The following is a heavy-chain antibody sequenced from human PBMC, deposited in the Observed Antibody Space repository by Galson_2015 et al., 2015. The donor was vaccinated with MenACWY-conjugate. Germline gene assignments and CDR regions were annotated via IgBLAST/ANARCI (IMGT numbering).Heavy chain of an antibody. J-gene: IGHJ4*02. CDR2: ISSSGTTI. CDR1: AFPFRSFE. V-gene: IGHV3-48*03. D-gene: IGHD6-19*01. CDR3: ARLAVPGLN. Sequence: LRLSCAASAFPFRSFEMNWVRQAPGTGLEWVSYISSSGTTIYYSDSVKGRFTISRDNAKNSLHLQMNSLRAEDTAVYYCARLAVPGLNWGQGTLVTVSS.